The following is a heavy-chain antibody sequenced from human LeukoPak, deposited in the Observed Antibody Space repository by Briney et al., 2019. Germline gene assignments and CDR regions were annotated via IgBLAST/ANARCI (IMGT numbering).Heavy chain of an antibody. V-gene: IGHV4-59*12. CDR1: GGSISSYY. D-gene: IGHD3-10*01. CDR2: IYYSGST. CDR3: ARGIRRGVTASDI. Sequence: SETLSLTCTVSGGSISSYYWSWIRQPPGKGLEWIGYIYYSGSTNYNPSLKSRVTISVDTSKNQFALILSSVTAADTAVYYCARGIRRGVTASDIWGQGTMVTVSS. J-gene: IGHJ3*02.